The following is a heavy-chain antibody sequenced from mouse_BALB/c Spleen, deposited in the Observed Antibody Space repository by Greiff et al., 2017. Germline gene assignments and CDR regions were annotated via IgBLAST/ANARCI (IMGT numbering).Heavy chain of an antibody. Sequence: EVKLMESGGGLVKPGGSLKLSCAASGFAFSSYDMSWVRQTPEKRLEWVAYISSGGGSTYYPDTVKGRFTISRDNAKNTLYLQMSSLKSEDTAMYYCARRRTTATIAYWGQGTLVTVSA. D-gene: IGHD1-2*01. CDR3: ARRRTTATIAY. CDR2: ISSGGGST. J-gene: IGHJ3*01. CDR1: GFAFSSYD. V-gene: IGHV5-12-1*01.